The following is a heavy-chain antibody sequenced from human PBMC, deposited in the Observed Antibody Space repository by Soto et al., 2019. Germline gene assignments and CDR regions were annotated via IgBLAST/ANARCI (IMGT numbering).Heavy chain of an antibody. D-gene: IGHD2-2*01. CDR3: GGYCSSTSCHRNYYYGMDV. CDR2: IYTSAST. CDR1: GGSISSYY. V-gene: IGHV4-4*07. J-gene: IGHJ6*02. Sequence: PSETLSLTCTVSGGSISSYYWRWIRHPAGKGLEWIGRIYTSASTNYNPSLKSRVTMSVDTSKNQFSLKLSSVTAADTAVYYCGGYCSSTSCHRNYYYGMDVWGQGTTVTVSS.